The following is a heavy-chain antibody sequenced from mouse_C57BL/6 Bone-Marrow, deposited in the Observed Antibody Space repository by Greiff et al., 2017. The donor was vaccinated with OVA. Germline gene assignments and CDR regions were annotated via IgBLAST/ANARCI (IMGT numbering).Heavy chain of an antibody. V-gene: IGHV10-1*01. Sequence: EVQRVESGGGLVQPKGSLKLSCAASGFSFNTYAMNWVRQAPGKGLEWVARIRSKSNNYATYYADSVKDRFTISRDDSESMLYLQMNNLKTEDTAMYYCVRRWPSMDYWGQGTSVTVSS. CDR2: IRSKSNNYAT. J-gene: IGHJ4*01. CDR1: GFSFNTYA. CDR3: VRRWPSMDY.